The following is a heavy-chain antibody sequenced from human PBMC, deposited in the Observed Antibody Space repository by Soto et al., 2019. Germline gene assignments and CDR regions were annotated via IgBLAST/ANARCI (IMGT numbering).Heavy chain of an antibody. V-gene: IGHV3-66*01. CDR2: IYSGGST. J-gene: IGHJ6*03. CDR3: ARVGTIFGVVIEYYMDV. Sequence: LRLSCAASGFTVSSNYMSWVRQAPGKGLEWVSVIYSGGSTYYADSVKGRFTISRDNSKNMLYLQMNSLRAEDTAVYYCARVGTIFGVVIEYYMDVWGKGTTVTVSS. D-gene: IGHD3-3*01. CDR1: GFTVSSNY.